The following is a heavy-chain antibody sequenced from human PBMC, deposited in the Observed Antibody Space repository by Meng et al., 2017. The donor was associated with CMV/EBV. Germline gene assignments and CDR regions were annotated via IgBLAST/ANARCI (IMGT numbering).Heavy chain of an antibody. CDR2: IFYSGST. Sequence: SETLSPTRTVSGGSISSSSYYWGWTRQPPGNGLEWIGSIFYSGSTYYNPSLKSRVTISVDTSKNQFSLKLGSVTAADPAVCYCARDHLLYPIGYWGHGTLVTVSS. CDR3: ARDHLLYPIGY. D-gene: IGHD2-15*01. J-gene: IGHJ4*01. CDR1: GGSISSSSYY. V-gene: IGHV4-39*07.